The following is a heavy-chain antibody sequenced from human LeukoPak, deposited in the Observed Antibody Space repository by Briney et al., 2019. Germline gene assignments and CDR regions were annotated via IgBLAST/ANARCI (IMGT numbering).Heavy chain of an antibody. Sequence: GGSLRLSCAASGFTVSSNYLSWVRQAPGKGLEWVSSIYSGGSTYYADSVTGRFTISRDNSTNTLYLQMNSLRAEDTAVYYCARDGAVLTGYYDYWGQGTLVTVSS. V-gene: IGHV3-66*01. CDR2: IYSGGST. J-gene: IGHJ4*02. D-gene: IGHD3-9*01. CDR3: ARDGAVLTGYYDY. CDR1: GFTVSSNY.